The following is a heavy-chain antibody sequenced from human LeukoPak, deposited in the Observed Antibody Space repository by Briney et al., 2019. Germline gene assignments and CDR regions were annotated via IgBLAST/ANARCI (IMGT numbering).Heavy chain of an antibody. V-gene: IGHV3-21*01. CDR1: GFTFSSHS. Sequence: GGSLRLSCAASGFTFSSHSMNWVRQAPGKGLEWVSSISSSSSYIYYADSVKGRFTISRDNAKNSLYLQMNSLRAEDTAVYYCARDPTTYGSGSYYYYFEYWGQGTLVTVSS. D-gene: IGHD3-10*01. J-gene: IGHJ4*02. CDR2: ISSSSSYI. CDR3: ARDPTTYGSGSYYYYFEY.